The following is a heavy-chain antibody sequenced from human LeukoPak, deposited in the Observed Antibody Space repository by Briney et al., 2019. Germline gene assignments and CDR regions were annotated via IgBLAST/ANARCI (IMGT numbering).Heavy chain of an antibody. D-gene: IGHD1-26*01. J-gene: IGHJ4*02. CDR3: ARTGGSYPYYFEY. V-gene: IGHV3-30*02. Sequence: GGSLRLSCVASGFTFSSYGMHWVRQTPGKGLEWVAFIPYDGSNTYYADSVKGRFTLSRDNAKNSLYLQMNSLRAEDTAVYYCARTGGSYPYYFEYWGQGTLVTVSS. CDR1: GFTFSSYG. CDR2: IPYDGSNT.